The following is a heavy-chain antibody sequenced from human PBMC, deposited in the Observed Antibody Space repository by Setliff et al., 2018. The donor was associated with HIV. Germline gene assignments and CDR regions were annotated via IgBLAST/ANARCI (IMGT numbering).Heavy chain of an antibody. CDR3: ARDSRGGFGELIWGDYYYYYGMDV. CDR1: GGSISSCDYY. D-gene: IGHD3-10*01. Sequence: SETLSLTCTASGGSISSCDYYWSWIRQPPGKGLEWTGYIYYSGSPYYNPSLKSRVTISVDTSKTQFSLKRSSVTAADTAVYYCARDSRGGFGELIWGDYYYYYGMDVWGQGTAVTVSS. CDR2: IYYSGSP. V-gene: IGHV4-30-4*02. J-gene: IGHJ6*02.